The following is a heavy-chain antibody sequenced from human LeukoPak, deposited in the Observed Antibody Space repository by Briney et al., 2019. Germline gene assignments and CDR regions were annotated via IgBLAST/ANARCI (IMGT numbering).Heavy chain of an antibody. CDR2: ISYSGTT. Sequence: SETLSLTCTVSGGSITGHYWSWIRQSPGKGLEWIGYISYSGTTKYNPSLKSRVTISVDTSKNQFSLKLRSVTAADTAVYYCARYSGSYSGFDYWGQGTLVTVSS. J-gene: IGHJ4*02. D-gene: IGHD1-26*01. V-gene: IGHV4-59*08. CDR3: ARYSGSYSGFDY. CDR1: GGSITGHY.